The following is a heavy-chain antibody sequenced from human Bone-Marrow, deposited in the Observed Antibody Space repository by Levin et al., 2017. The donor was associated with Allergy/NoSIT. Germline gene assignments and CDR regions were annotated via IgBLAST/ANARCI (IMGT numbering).Heavy chain of an antibody. CDR2: IIPNSGGT. CDR3: ARDYGVYISVYYFDY. J-gene: IGHJ4*02. D-gene: IGHD4-17*01. CDR1: GYTFTGYY. V-gene: IGHV1-2*02. Sequence: ASVKVSCKASGYTFTGYYMHWVRQAPGQGLEWMGWIIPNSGGTNYAQKFQGRVTMTRDTSISTAYMELSRLRSDDTAVYYCARDYGVYISVYYFDYWGQGTLVTVSS.